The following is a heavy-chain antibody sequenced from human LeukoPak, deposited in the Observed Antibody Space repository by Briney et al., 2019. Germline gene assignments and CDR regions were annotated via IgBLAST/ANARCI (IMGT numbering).Heavy chain of an antibody. J-gene: IGHJ4*02. CDR1: GYTFTDYY. D-gene: IGHD6-6*01. V-gene: IGHV1-2*02. CDR3: AKGSYSISSSDC. CDR2: INPNGGGT. Sequence: ASVKVSCKASGYTFTDYYIHWVRQAPGQGLEWMGWINPNGGGTNYAQKFQGSVTMTRDTSISTAYMELNRLTSDDTAVYYCAKGSYSISSSDCWGQGTLVTVSS.